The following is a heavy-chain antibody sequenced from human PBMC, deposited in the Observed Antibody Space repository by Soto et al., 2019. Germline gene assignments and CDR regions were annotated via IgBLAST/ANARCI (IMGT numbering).Heavy chain of an antibody. CDR2: TYYRSKWYN. J-gene: IGHJ6*02. Sequence: SQTLSLTCAISGDSVSSNSAAWNWIRQSPSRGLEWLGRTYYRSKWYNDYAVSVKSRITINPDISKNQFSLQLNSVTPEDTAVYYCARGWLSGYCSSTSCYHSDYYYYYGMDVWGQGTTVTVSS. CDR3: ARGWLSGYCSSTSCYHSDYYYYYGMDV. D-gene: IGHD2-2*01. CDR1: GDSVSSNSAA. V-gene: IGHV6-1*01.